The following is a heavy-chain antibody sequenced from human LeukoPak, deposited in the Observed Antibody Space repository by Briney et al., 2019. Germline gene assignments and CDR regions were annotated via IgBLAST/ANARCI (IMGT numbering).Heavy chain of an antibody. CDR3: ARKYYYDSSRYYDP. J-gene: IGHJ5*02. D-gene: IGHD3-22*01. V-gene: IGHV1-69*13. Sequence: ASVKVSCKASGGTFSSYGINWVRQAPGQGLEWMGGIIPIFGTADYAPKFQGRVTITADESTSTAYMELSSLRSEDTAVYYCARKYYYDSSRYYDPWGQGTLVTVSS. CDR2: IIPIFGTA. CDR1: GGTFSSYG.